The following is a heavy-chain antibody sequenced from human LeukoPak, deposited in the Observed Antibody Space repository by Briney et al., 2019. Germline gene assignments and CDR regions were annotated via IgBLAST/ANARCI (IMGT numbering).Heavy chain of an antibody. J-gene: IGHJ5*02. CDR3: AKGGSSSWYYDWLDP. V-gene: IGHV3-23*01. CDR2: ISGGGDMT. CDR1: EFTFSRYA. Sequence: GGSLRLSCAGSEFTFSRYAMTWVRQAPGKGLEWVSAISGGGDMTYYTDSVRGRFTISRDNSQNTLYLQMNSLRAEDTAIYYCAKGGSSSWYYDWLDPWGQGTLVTVSS. D-gene: IGHD6-13*01.